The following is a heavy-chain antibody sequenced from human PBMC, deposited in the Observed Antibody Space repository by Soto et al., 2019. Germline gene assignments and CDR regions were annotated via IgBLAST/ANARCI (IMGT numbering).Heavy chain of an antibody. CDR1: GFPFSRSG. D-gene: IGHD6-13*01. V-gene: IGHV3-21*01. J-gene: IGHJ3*01. CDR3: ARGNLAAAGTPAFDF. CDR2: ISSASTYI. Sequence: GGSLRLSCAASGFPFSRSGTSWVRQAPGKGLEWVSSISSASTYIYYADSVKGRFTISRDSAKNSLYLQMNSLRAEDTAVYYCARGNLAAAGTPAFDFWGQGTVVTVSS.